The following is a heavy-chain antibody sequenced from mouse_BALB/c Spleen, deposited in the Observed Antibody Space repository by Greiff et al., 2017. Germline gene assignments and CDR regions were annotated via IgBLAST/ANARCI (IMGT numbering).Heavy chain of an antibody. J-gene: IGHJ1*01. CDR1: GYTFTSYT. CDR3: ARRYYGSSYYWYFDV. D-gene: IGHD1-1*01. V-gene: IGHV1-4*01. Sequence: VHLVESGAELARPGASVKMSCKASGYTFTSYTMHWVKQRPGQGLEWIGYINPSSGYTNYNQKFKDKATLTADKSSSTAYMQLSSLTSEDSAVYYCARRYYGSSYYWYFDVWGAGTTVTVSS. CDR2: INPSSGYT.